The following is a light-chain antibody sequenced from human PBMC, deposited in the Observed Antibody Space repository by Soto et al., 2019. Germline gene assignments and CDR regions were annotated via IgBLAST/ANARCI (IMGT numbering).Light chain of an antibody. CDR1: NSDVGGYNY. J-gene: IGLJ3*02. Sequence: QSVLTQPRSVSGSPGQSVTISCTGTNSDVGGYNYVSWYQQHPGKAPKVVIYDVTKRPSGVPDRFSGSKSGNTASLTISGLQAEDEADYYCCSYTGNYTWVFGGGTKLTVL. CDR3: CSYTGNYTWV. V-gene: IGLV2-11*01. CDR2: DVT.